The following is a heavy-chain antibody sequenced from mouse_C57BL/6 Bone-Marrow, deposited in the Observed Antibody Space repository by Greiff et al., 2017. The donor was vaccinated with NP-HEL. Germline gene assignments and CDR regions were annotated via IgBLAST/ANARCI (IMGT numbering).Heavy chain of an antibody. Sequence: EVMLVESGEGLVKPGGSLKLSCAASGFTFSSYAMSWVRQTPEKRLEWVASISSGGDYIYYADTVKGRFTISRDNARNTLYLQMSSLKSEDTAMYYCTRVYYGKSFDYWGQGTTLTVSS. D-gene: IGHD2-1*01. J-gene: IGHJ2*01. V-gene: IGHV5-9-1*02. CDR1: GFTFSSYA. CDR2: ISSGGDYI. CDR3: TRVYYGKSFDY.